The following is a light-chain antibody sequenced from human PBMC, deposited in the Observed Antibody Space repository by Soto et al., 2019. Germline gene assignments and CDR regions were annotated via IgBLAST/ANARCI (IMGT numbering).Light chain of an antibody. V-gene: IGLV1-44*01. CDR2: GDD. Sequence: QSVLTQPPSASETPGQRVTISCSGSSSNIGSNNVKWYQQFPGTAPKLLIYGDDQRPSGVPDRFSGSKSGTSAPLAISGLQSEDEADYFCGVWDDSLNVQVFGGGTKVTVL. CDR1: SSNIGSNN. J-gene: IGLJ2*01. CDR3: GVWDDSLNVQV.